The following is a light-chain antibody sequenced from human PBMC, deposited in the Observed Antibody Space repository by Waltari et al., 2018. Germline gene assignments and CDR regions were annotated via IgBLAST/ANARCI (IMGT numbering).Light chain of an antibody. CDR2: EVS. Sequence: QSALTQPASVSGSPGQSIPISCTGTSSDVGSYNLVSWYQQHPGKAPKRMIYEVSKRPCGVSNPSSGSKSGNTASLTSSGLQAEDEADYYCCSYAGSSTFVFGTGTKVTVL. V-gene: IGLV2-23*02. CDR3: CSYAGSSTFV. J-gene: IGLJ1*01. CDR1: SSDVGSYNL.